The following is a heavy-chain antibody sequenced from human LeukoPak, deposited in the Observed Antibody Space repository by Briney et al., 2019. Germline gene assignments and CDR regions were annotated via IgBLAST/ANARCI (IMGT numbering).Heavy chain of an antibody. Sequence: GGSLRLSCAASGFTFSSYAMSWVRQAPGKGLEWVAVISYDGSNKYYADSVKGRFTISRDNSKNTLYLQMNSLRAEDTAVYYCAREVDYGGNPDYWGQGTLVTVSS. D-gene: IGHD4-23*01. CDR3: AREVDYGGNPDY. J-gene: IGHJ4*02. V-gene: IGHV3-30*04. CDR2: ISYDGSNK. CDR1: GFTFSSYA.